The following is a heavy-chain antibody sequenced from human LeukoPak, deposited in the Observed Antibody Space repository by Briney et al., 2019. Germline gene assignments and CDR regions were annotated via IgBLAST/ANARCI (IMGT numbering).Heavy chain of an antibody. D-gene: IGHD2-15*01. CDR2: IKNKTDGGTT. J-gene: IGHJ4*02. CDR3: TTRSYCSGGSCRMDFDY. CDR1: GFTFSNAW. Sequence: PGGSLRLSCAASGFTFSNAWMSWVRQAPGKGLEWVGRIKNKTDGGTTDYAAPVKGRFTISRDDSKNTLYLQMNSLKTEDTAVYYCTTRSYCSGGSCRMDFDYWGQGTLVTVSS. V-gene: IGHV3-15*01.